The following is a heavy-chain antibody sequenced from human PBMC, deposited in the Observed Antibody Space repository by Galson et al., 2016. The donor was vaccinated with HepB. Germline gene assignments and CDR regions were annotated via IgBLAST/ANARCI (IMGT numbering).Heavy chain of an antibody. Sequence: SVKVSCKASGYTFTTYGIIWVRQAPGQGLEWMGWISAYNGNTNYAQKLQGRVTMTTDTSTSTAYMELRSLRSDDTAVYYCARVYLICTNGGCYTADNYFDYWGQGTLVTVSS. CDR2: ISAYNGNT. CDR1: GYTFTTYG. V-gene: IGHV1-18*04. J-gene: IGHJ4*02. D-gene: IGHD2-8*01. CDR3: ARVYLICTNGGCYTADNYFDY.